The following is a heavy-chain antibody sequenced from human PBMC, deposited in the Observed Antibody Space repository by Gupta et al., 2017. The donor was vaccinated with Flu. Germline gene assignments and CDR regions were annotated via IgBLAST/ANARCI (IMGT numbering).Heavy chain of an antibody. Sequence: QVQLVESGGGVVQPGRSLRLSCAASGFTFSSYGMHWVRQAPGKGLEWVAVIWYDGSNKFYVDYVKGRCTISRDNSKNTLYLETNSLGAEDTDGYYWARDLPRLALVGIGHSYGMDVWGQGTTVTVSS. J-gene: IGHJ6*02. V-gene: IGHV3-33*01. D-gene: IGHD3-3*02. CDR1: GFTFSSYG. CDR3: ARDLPRLALVGIGHSYGMDV. CDR2: IWYDGSNK.